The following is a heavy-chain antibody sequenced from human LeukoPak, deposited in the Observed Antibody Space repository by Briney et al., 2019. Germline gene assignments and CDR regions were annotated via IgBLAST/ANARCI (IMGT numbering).Heavy chain of an antibody. J-gene: IGHJ4*02. V-gene: IGHV3-53*01. CDR1: GFTVSSNY. Sequence: GGSLRLSCAASGFTVSSNYMSWVRQAPGKGLEWVSVIYSGGSTYYADSVKGRFTISRDNSKNTLYLQMNSLRAEDTAVYHCARVIVGATRGPFDYWGQGTLVTVSS. D-gene: IGHD1-26*01. CDR3: ARVIVGATRGPFDY. CDR2: IYSGGST.